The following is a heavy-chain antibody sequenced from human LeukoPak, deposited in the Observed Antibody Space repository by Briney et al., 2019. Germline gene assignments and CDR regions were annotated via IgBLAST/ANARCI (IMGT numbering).Heavy chain of an antibody. CDR2: IYYSGST. CDR1: GGSISSYY. J-gene: IGHJ5*02. CDR3: ARTYYDFWSGQGFDP. Sequence: PSETLSLTYTVSGGSISSYYWSWIRQPPGKGLEWIGYIYYSGSTNYNPSLKSRVTISVDTSKNQFSLKLSSVTAADTAVYYCARTYYDFWSGQGFDPWGQGTLVTVSS. D-gene: IGHD3-3*01. V-gene: IGHV4-59*01.